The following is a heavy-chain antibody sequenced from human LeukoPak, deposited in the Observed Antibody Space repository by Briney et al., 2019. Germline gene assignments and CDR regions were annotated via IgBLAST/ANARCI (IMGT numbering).Heavy chain of an antibody. CDR3: ARGTNWNYATPLSI. CDR2: MNPNSGNT. V-gene: IGHV1-8*03. J-gene: IGHJ4*02. CDR1: GYTFTSYD. Sequence: ASVKVSCKASGYTFTSYDINWVRQATGQGLEWMGWMNPNSGNTGYAQKFQGRVTITRNTSISTAYMKLSSLRSEDTAVYYCARGTNWNYATPLSIWGQGTLVTVSS. D-gene: IGHD1-7*01.